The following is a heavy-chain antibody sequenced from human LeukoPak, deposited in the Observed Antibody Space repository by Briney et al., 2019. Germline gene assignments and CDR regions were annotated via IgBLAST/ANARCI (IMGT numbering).Heavy chain of an antibody. V-gene: IGHV4-39*01. D-gene: IGHD4-17*01. CDR2: IYYSGST. CDR1: GGSISSSSYY. Sequence: PSETLSLTCTVSGGSISSSSYYWGWIRQPPGKGLEWIGSIYYSGSTYYNPSLKSRVTISVDTSKNQFSLKLSSVTAADTAVYYCARLKLSLTVTSPFDLWGRGTLVTVSS. CDR3: ARLKLSLTVTSPFDL. J-gene: IGHJ2*01.